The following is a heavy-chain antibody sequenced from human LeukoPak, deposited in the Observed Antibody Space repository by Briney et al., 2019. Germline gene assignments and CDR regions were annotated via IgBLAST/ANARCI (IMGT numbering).Heavy chain of an antibody. CDR1: GGSISSGGYY. V-gene: IGHV4-31*03. CDR3: ARDEASSGLGY. J-gene: IGHJ4*02. Sequence: SETLSLTCTVSGGSISSGGYYWSWIRQHPGKGLEWIGYIYYSGSTYYNPSLKSRVTVSVDTSKNQFSLKLSSVTAADTAVYYCARDEASSGLGYWGQGTLVTVSS. D-gene: IGHD3-22*01. CDR2: IYYSGST.